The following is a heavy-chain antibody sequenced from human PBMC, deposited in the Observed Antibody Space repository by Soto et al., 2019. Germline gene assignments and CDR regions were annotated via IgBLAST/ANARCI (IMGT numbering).Heavy chain of an antibody. CDR2: IYPGDSDT. J-gene: IGHJ6*02. D-gene: IGHD3-3*01. Sequence: GESLKISCKGSGYSFTSYWIGWVRQMPGKGLEWMGIIYPGDSDTRYSPSFQGQVTISADKSISTAYLQWSSLKASDTAMYYCARHYSDFWSGYYPFGPPEYYSPSSMDVCYQAITLTVS. CDR1: GYSFTSYW. V-gene: IGHV5-51*01. CDR3: ARHYSDFWSGYYPFGPPEYYSPSSMDV.